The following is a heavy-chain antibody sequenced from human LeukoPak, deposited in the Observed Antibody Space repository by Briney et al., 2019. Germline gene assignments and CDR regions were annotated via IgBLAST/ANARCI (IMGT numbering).Heavy chain of an antibody. J-gene: IGHJ4*02. CDR2: INPSGGST. D-gene: IGHD3-3*01. Sequence: GASVKVSCKASGYTFTSYYMHWVRQDPGQGLEWMGIINPSGGSTSYAQKFQGRVTMTRDTSTSTVYMELSSLRSEDTAVYYCARGPLITIFGVVINDYWGQGTLVTVSS. V-gene: IGHV1-46*01. CDR1: GYTFTSYY. CDR3: ARGPLITIFGVVINDY.